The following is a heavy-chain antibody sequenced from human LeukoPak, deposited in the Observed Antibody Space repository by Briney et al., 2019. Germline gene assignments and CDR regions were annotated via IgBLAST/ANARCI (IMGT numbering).Heavy chain of an antibody. V-gene: IGHV3-7*01. D-gene: IGHD2-8*02. J-gene: IGHJ4*02. CDR2: IKQDGSDR. CDR3: AREGCRGSSCHPEPYGTGDDYLYYFDY. CDR1: GFTFSSYW. Sequence: GGSLRLPCAASGFTFSSYWMSWVRQAPGKGLEWVANIKQDGSDRYYVDSVKGRFSISRDNAKNSLYLQMNSLRAEDTAVYYCAREGCRGSSCHPEPYGTGDDYLYYFDYWGQGSLVTVSS.